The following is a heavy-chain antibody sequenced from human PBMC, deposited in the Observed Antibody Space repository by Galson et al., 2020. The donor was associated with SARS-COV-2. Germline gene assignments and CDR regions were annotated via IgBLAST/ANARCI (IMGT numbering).Heavy chain of an antibody. V-gene: IGHV5-51*01. CDR2: IHPDDSYT. D-gene: IGHD6-19*01. CDR1: GYSLTNYW. J-gene: IGHJ4*02. Sequence: GESLKISCRTSGYSLTNYWIGWVRQVPGKGLEWMGIIHPDDSYTIYSPSFQGQVTISADKSISTAFLQWRSLKASDTAIYYCARHGASSGWYEGIDYWGQGTLVTVSS. CDR3: ARHGASSGWYEGIDY.